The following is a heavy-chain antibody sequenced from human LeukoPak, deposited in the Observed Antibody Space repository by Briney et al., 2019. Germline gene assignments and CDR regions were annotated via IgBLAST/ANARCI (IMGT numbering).Heavy chain of an antibody. D-gene: IGHD3-10*01. CDR3: ARDRITMVRANWFDP. Sequence: SETLSLTCTVSGGSTSSYYWSWIRQPAGKGLEWIGRIYTSGSTNYNPSLKSRVTMSVDTSKNQFSLKLSSVTAADTAGYYCARDRITMVRANWFDPWGQGTLVTVSS. J-gene: IGHJ5*02. CDR1: GGSTSSYY. CDR2: IYTSGST. V-gene: IGHV4-4*07.